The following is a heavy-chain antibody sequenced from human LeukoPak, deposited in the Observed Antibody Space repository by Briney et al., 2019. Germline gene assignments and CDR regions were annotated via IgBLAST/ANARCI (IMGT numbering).Heavy chain of an antibody. CDR1: GFTFSSYG. Sequence: GGSLRLSCAASGFTFSSYGMSWVRQAPGKGLEWVSSISSSSSSYIYYADSVKGRFTISRDNAKNSLYLQMNSLRAEDTAVYYCARDRAPFYYGSGSYAPFDYWGQGTLVTVSS. J-gene: IGHJ4*02. D-gene: IGHD3-10*01. CDR2: ISSSSSSYI. CDR3: ARDRAPFYYGSGSYAPFDY. V-gene: IGHV3-21*01.